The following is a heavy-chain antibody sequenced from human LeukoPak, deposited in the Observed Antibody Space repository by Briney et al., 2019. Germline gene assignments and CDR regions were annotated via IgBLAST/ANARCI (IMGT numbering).Heavy chain of an antibody. CDR1: GFTFSSYS. J-gene: IGHJ4*02. Sequence: GGSLRLSCAASGFTFSSYSMNWVRQAPGKGLEWVSSISSSSSYIYYADSVKGRFTISRDNAKNSLYLQMNSLRAEDTAVYYCAKLCRGYYFDYWGQGTLVTVSS. CDR3: AKLCRGYYFDY. CDR2: ISSSSSYI. D-gene: IGHD3-16*01. V-gene: IGHV3-21*01.